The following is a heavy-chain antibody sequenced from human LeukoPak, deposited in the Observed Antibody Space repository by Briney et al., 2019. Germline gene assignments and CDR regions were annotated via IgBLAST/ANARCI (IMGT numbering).Heavy chain of an antibody. V-gene: IGHV3-7*01. CDR2: IKQDGSDQ. D-gene: IGHD3-10*01. J-gene: IGHJ3*02. CDR1: GFAFSSYW. CDR3: ARLFGSGTYPLDALDI. Sequence: GGSLRLSCAASGFAFSSYWMSWVRPAPGKGLEWVANIKQDGSDQSYVDSVKGRFTISRDNAQNSLYLQMDSLRAEDTAVYYCARLFGSGTYPLDALDIWGQGTAVTVSS.